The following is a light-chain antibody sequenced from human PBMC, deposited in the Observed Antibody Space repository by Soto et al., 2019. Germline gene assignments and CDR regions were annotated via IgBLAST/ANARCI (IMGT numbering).Light chain of an antibody. Sequence: EIVVTQSPGTVSLSPGERATLSCRASQSVSSTHLAWYQQKPGQAPRLLIYGASSRATDIPDRFSGSGSGTEFTLTSSRLEPEDFAVYYCQQYPTSPEWTVGQGTKVEIK. CDR3: QQYPTSPEWT. CDR1: QSVSSTH. J-gene: IGKJ1*01. V-gene: IGKV3-20*01. CDR2: GAS.